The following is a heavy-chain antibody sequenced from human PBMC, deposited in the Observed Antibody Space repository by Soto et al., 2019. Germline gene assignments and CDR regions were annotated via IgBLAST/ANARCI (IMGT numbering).Heavy chain of an antibody. CDR2: ISGSGGST. V-gene: IGHV3-23*01. CDR1: GVTFSSYA. Sequence: PGGSLRLSCAASGVTFSSYAMSWVRQAPRKGLEWVSAISGSGGSTYYADSVKGRFTISRDNSKNTLYLQMNSLRAEDTAVYYCAKDRFGQDYGLYYFDYWGQGTLVTVSS. CDR3: AKDRFGQDYGLYYFDY. J-gene: IGHJ4*02. D-gene: IGHD4-17*01.